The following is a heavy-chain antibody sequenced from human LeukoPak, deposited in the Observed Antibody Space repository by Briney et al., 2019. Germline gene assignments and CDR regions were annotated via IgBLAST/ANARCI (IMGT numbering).Heavy chain of an antibody. CDR1: GGSISSYY. J-gene: IGHJ3*02. V-gene: IGHV4-59*12. Sequence: SETLSLTCTVSGGSISSYYWSWIRQPPGKGLEWIGYIYYSGSTNYNPSLKSRVTISVDTSKNQFSLKLSSVTAADTAVYYCARGSMAYCGGDCYPDAFDIWGQGTMVTVSS. CDR3: ARGSMAYCGGDCYPDAFDI. D-gene: IGHD2-21*02. CDR2: IYYSGST.